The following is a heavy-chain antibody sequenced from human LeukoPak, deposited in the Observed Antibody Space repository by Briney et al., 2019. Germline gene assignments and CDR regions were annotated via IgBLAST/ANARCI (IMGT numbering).Heavy chain of an antibody. Sequence: GASVKVSCKASGYTFTSYYMHWVRQAPGQGLEWMGIINPSGGSTSYAQKFQGRVTMTRGMFTSTVYMELSSLRSEDTAVYYCARVVTTWDWFDPWGQGTLVTVSS. CDR2: INPSGGST. D-gene: IGHD4-17*01. CDR1: GYTFTSYY. J-gene: IGHJ5*02. CDR3: ARVVTTWDWFDP. V-gene: IGHV1-46*01.